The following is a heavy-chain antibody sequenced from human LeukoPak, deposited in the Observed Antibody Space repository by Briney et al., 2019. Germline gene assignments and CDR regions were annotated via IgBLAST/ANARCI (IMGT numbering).Heavy chain of an antibody. Sequence: SETLSLTCTVSGGSISSYYWSWIRQPPGKGLEWIGYIYYSGSTNYNPSLKSRVTISVDTSKNQFSLKLSSVTAADTAVYYCASICRCAFDIWGQGTMVTVSS. CDR1: GGSISSYY. D-gene: IGHD2-15*01. J-gene: IGHJ3*02. V-gene: IGHV4-59*01. CDR2: IYYSGST. CDR3: ASICRCAFDI.